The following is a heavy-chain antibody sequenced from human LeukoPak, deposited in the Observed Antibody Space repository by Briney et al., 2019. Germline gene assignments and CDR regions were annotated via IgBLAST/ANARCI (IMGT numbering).Heavy chain of an antibody. V-gene: IGHV1-18*01. CDR2: ISGYNGNT. CDR3: TRDHPLRVGDISAFDF. J-gene: IGHJ3*01. CDR1: GYRFNSYG. D-gene: IGHD3-10*01. Sequence: ASVKVSCKASGYRFNSYGITWVRQAPGQGLEWIGWISGYNGNTNDAQMFQDRVTMTTDTSTNTAYMELRSLRSDDTAMFYCTRDHPLRVGDISAFDFWGEGTMVVVSS.